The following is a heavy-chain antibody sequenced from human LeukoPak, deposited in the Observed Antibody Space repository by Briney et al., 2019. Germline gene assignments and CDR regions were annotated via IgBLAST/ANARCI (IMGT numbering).Heavy chain of an antibody. D-gene: IGHD3-22*01. CDR1: GYTFSSNA. CDR2: IDTNTGNP. CDR3: ARGYDSSGYFSD. J-gene: IGHJ4*02. Sequence: ASVKVSCKASGYTFSSNAINWVRQAPGQGLEWMGWIDTNTGNPTYAQGLTGRFVFSLDTSVSTAYLQISSLKAEDTGEYFCARGYDSSGYFSDWGQGTLVTVSS. V-gene: IGHV7-4-1*02.